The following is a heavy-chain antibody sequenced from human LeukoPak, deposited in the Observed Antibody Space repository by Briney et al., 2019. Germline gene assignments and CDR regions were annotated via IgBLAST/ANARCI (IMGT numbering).Heavy chain of an antibody. D-gene: IGHD3-9*01. CDR2: ISWNSGSI. CDR1: GFTFDDYA. CDR3: AKGQYFDWPHKDFDY. Sequence: PGGSLRLSCAASGFTFDDYAMHWVRQAPGKGLEWVSGISWNSGSIGYADSVKGRFTVSRDNAKNSLYLQMNSLRAEDTALYYCAKGQYFDWPHKDFDYWGQGTLVTVSS. V-gene: IGHV3-9*01. J-gene: IGHJ4*02.